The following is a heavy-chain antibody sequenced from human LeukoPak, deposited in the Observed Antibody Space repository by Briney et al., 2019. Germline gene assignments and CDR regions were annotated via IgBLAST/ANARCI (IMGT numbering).Heavy chain of an antibody. CDR2: IRSKANSYAP. D-gene: IGHD3-22*01. V-gene: IGHV3-73*01. CDR3: TRHSSDDSSGYYRD. Sequence: GGSLSLSCAASRFTFSGSAMHWVRQASGKGPEWVGRIRSKANSYAPAYAASLKGRFTISRDDSRNTAFLQMDSLRTEDTAVYYCTRHSSDDSSGYYRDWGQGTLVTVSS. CDR1: RFTFSGSA. J-gene: IGHJ4*02.